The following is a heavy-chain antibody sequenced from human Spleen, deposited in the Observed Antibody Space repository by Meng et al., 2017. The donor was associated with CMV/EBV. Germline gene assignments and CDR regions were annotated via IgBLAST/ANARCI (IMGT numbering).Heavy chain of an antibody. J-gene: IGHJ4*02. V-gene: IGHV1-2*02. CDR2: INPNSGGT. D-gene: IGHD2-2*01. CDR1: GYTFTGYY. Sequence: ASVKVSCKASGYTFTGYYMHWVRQAPGQGLEWMGWINPNSGGTNYAQKFQGRVNMTRDTSISTAYMELSRLRSDDTAVYYCARVLVVVPAARPAPFDYWGQGTLVTVSS. CDR3: ARVLVVVPAARPAPFDY.